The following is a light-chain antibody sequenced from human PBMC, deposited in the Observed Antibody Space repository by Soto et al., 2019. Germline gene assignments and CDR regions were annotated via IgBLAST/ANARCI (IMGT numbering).Light chain of an antibody. J-gene: IGLJ1*01. CDR1: SSDVGSYNL. Sequence: QSALTQPASVSGSPGQSITISCTGTSSDVGSYNLVSWYQQHPGKAPKLMIYEGGKRPSGVSNRFSGSRPDNTASLTISGLQAEDEADYYCCSYAGSSTYVFGTGTKVTVL. CDR3: CSYAGSSTYV. V-gene: IGLV2-23*01. CDR2: EGG.